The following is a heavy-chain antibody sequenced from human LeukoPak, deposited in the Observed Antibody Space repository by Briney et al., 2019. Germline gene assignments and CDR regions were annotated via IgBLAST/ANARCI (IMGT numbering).Heavy chain of an antibody. J-gene: IGHJ4*02. Sequence: SETLSLTCTVSGGSISSYYWSWIRQPAGKGLEWIGEINHSGSTNYNPSLKSRVTISVDTSKNQFSLKLSSVTAADTAVYYCARGQTIVGATGDFWGQGTLVTVSS. CDR1: GGSISSYY. D-gene: IGHD1-26*01. CDR2: INHSGST. CDR3: ARGQTIVGATGDF. V-gene: IGHV4-34*01.